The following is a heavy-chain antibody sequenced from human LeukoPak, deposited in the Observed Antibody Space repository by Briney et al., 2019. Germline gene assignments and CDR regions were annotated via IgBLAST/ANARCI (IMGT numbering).Heavy chain of an antibody. V-gene: IGHV4-4*07. J-gene: IGHJ4*02. CDR3: AREQKSSSWYGQIDY. CDR1: GGSISSYY. CDR2: IYTSGST. D-gene: IGHD6-13*01. Sequence: SETLSLTCTVSGGSISSYYWSGIRQPAGKGLEWIGRIYTSGSTNYNPSLKSRVTMSVDTSKNQFSLKLSSVTAADTAVYYCAREQKSSSWYGQIDYWGQGTLVTVSS.